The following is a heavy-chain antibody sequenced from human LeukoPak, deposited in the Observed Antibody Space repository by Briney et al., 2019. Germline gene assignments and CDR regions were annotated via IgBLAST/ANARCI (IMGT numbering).Heavy chain of an antibody. D-gene: IGHD3-10*01. CDR3: AREPYGSGSYYLTYNWFDP. V-gene: IGHV1-18*01. J-gene: IGHJ5*02. CDR1: GYTFTSYG. CDR2: ISAYNGNT. Sequence: ASVKVSCKASGYTFTSYGISWVRQAPGQGLEWMGWISAYNGNTNYAQKLQGRVTMTTDTSTSTAYTELRSLRSDDTAVYYCAREPYGSGSYYLTYNWFDPWGQGTLVTVSS.